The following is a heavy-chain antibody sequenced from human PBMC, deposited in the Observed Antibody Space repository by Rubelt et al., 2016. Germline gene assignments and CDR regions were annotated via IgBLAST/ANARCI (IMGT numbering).Heavy chain of an antibody. CDR3: ARGWGSRWYYFDY. J-gene: IGHJ4*02. Sequence: LSLTCTVSGASISIFYWSWIRQSAGQGLEWIGRVDPSGSTNSNPSLKSRITMSVDTSKNQFSLQLTSVTAADTAVYFCARGWGSRWYYFDYWGQGILVTVSS. CDR1: GASISIFY. CDR2: VDPSGST. D-gene: IGHD6-13*01. V-gene: IGHV4-4*07.